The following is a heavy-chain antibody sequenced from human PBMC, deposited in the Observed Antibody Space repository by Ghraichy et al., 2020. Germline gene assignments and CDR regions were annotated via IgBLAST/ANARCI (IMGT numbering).Heavy chain of an antibody. CDR3: ARPSSGTKDDAFDI. Sequence: SETLSLTCTVSGGSISSSSYYWGWIRQPPGKGLEWIGSIYYSGSTYYNPSLKSRVTISVDTSKNQFSLKLSSVTAADTDVYYCARPSSGTKDDAFDIWGQGTMVTVSS. D-gene: IGHD3-22*01. CDR1: GGSISSSSYY. J-gene: IGHJ3*02. CDR2: IYYSGST. V-gene: IGHV4-39*01.